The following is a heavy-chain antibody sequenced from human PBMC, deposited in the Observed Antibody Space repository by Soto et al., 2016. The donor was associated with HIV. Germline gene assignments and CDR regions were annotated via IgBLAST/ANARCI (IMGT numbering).Heavy chain of an antibody. Sequence: EVQLLESGGGLVQPGGSLRLSCAASGFTFSSYAMSWVRQAPGKGLEWVSAISGSGGSTYYADSVKGRFTISRDNSKNTLYLQMNSLRAEDTAVYYCAKVPWFGEPRAYYFDYWGQGTLVTVSS. CDR2: ISGSGGST. CDR3: AKVPWFGEPRAYYFDY. D-gene: IGHD3-10*01. J-gene: IGHJ4*02. CDR1: GFTFSSYA. V-gene: IGHV3-23*01.